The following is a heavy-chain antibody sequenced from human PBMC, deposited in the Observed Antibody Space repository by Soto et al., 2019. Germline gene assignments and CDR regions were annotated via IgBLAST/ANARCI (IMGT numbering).Heavy chain of an antibody. V-gene: IGHV3-30*18. CDR2: ISYDGSNK. CDR1: GFTFSSYG. Sequence: PGGSLRLSCAASGFTFSSYGMHWVRQAPGKGLEWVAVISYDGSNKYYADSVKGRFTISRDNSKNTLYLQMNSLRAEDTAVYYCANAGGIAVAGTVYWGQGTLVTVSS. CDR3: ANAGGIAVAGTVY. D-gene: IGHD6-19*01. J-gene: IGHJ4*02.